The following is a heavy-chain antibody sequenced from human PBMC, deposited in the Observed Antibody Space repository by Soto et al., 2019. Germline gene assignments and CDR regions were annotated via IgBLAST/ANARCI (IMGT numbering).Heavy chain of an antibody. V-gene: IGHV4-34*01. J-gene: IGHJ4*02. D-gene: IGHD4-17*01. CDR2: INYSGST. Sequence: SETLSLTCAVYGGSFSGYHWSWIRQPPGKGLEWIGEINYSGSTNYNPSLKSRVTISVDTSKNQFSLNLSSVTAADTAVYYCARGVEDYAGFYVDYWGQGTLVTVSS. CDR3: ARGVEDYAGFYVDY. CDR1: GGSFSGYH.